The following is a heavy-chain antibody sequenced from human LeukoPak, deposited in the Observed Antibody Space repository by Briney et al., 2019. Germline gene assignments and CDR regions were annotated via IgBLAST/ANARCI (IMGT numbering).Heavy chain of an antibody. V-gene: IGHV3-23*01. J-gene: IGHJ3*02. Sequence: GGTLRLSCAASGFTFSSYGMSWVRQAPGKGLEWVSAISGSGGSTYYADSVKGRFTISRDNAKNSLYLQMNSLRAEDTAVYYCARSFGYGVDAFDIWGQGTMVTVSS. CDR2: ISGSGGST. CDR1: GFTFSSYG. D-gene: IGHD5-18*01. CDR3: ARSFGYGVDAFDI.